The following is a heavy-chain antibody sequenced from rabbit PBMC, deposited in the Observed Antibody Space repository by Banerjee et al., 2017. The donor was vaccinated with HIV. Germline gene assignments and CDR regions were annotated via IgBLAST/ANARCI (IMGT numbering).Heavy chain of an antibody. CDR1: GIDFSSYYY. Sequence: QEQLVESGGGLVQPEGSLTLTCKASGIDFSSYYYMCWVRQAPGKGLEWIACIYTGSSGSTYYANWAKGRFTISKTSSTTVTLQMTSLTAADTATYFCARDGAGAAGYGYADFNLWGQGTLVTVS. D-gene: IGHD6-1*01. J-gene: IGHJ4*01. CDR3: ARDGAGAAGYGYADFNL. CDR2: IYTGSSGST. V-gene: IGHV1S45*01.